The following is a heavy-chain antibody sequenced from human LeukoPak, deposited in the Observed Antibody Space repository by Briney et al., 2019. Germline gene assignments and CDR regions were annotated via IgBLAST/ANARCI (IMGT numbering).Heavy chain of an antibody. CDR3: ARATTYYYDSSGYNFDY. CDR2: ISYDGSNK. D-gene: IGHD3-22*01. CDR1: GFTFSSYS. J-gene: IGHJ4*02. Sequence: GGSLRLSCAASGFTFSSYSMNWVRQAPGKGLEWVAVISYDGSNKYYADSVKGRFTISRDNSKNTLYLQMNSLRAEDTAVYYCARATTYYYDSSGYNFDYWGQGTLVTVSS. V-gene: IGHV3-30*03.